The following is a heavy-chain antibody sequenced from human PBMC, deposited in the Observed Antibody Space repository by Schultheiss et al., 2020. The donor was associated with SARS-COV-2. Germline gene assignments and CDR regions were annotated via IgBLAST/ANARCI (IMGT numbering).Heavy chain of an antibody. CDR2: ISYDGSNK. J-gene: IGHJ4*02. V-gene: IGHV3-30*03. CDR3: AGWGLRRDFDY. CDR1: GFTFSSYG. Sequence: GGSLRLSCAASGFTFSSYGMHWVRQAPGKGLEWVAVISYDGSNKYYADSVKGRFTISRDNSKNTLYLQMNSLRAEDTAVYYCAGWGLRRDFDYWGQGTLVTVSS. D-gene: IGHD2-21*02.